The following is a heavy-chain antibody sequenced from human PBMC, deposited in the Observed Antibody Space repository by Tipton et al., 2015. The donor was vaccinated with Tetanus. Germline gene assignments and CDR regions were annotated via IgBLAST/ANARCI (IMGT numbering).Heavy chain of an antibody. V-gene: IGHV4-31*03. CDR3: ARDTGSTYAMDV. CDR2: VYYSGTT. CDR1: GGSISSSSHY. J-gene: IGHJ6*02. Sequence: TLSLTCTVSGGSISSSSHYWTWIRQRPGKGLEWIGYVYYSGTTYFDLSLQSRLTLSVDTSRNLFSLKLTSVTAADTGIYYCARDTGSTYAMDVRGQGTAVAVSS.